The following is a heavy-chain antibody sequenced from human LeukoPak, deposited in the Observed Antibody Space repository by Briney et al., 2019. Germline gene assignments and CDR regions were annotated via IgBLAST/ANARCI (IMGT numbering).Heavy chain of an antibody. J-gene: IGHJ4*02. D-gene: IGHD3-10*01. CDR3: ARDRTIGELVDY. CDR2: ISSTSNYI. CDR1: GFTFSNYN. Sequence: KPGGSLRLSCTASGFTFSNYNMNWVRQAPGKGLEWVSSISSTSNYIYYADSVKGRFTISRDNAKNSLYLQMNSLRAEDTAVYYCARDRTIGELVDYWGQGTLVTVSS. V-gene: IGHV3-21*01.